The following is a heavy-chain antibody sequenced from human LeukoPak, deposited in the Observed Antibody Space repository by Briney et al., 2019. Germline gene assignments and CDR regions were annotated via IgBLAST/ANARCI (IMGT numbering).Heavy chain of an antibody. CDR1: GYTFTGYY. D-gene: IGHD5-12*01. CDR3: ARDPSNSGYDYLYYFDY. CDR2: INPDNGGT. V-gene: IGHV1-2*02. Sequence: ASVKVSCKASGYTFTGYYMHWVRQAPGQGLEWMGWINPDNGGTNYAQKFQGRVTMTRDMPISTAYMELSRLRSDNTAVYYCARDPSNSGYDYLYYFDYWGQGTLVTVSS. J-gene: IGHJ4*02.